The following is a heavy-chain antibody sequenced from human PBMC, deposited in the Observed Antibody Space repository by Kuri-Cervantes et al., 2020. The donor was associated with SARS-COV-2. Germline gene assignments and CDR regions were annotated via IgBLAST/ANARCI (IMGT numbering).Heavy chain of an antibody. CDR2: IIPILRTA. D-gene: IGHD6-19*01. J-gene: IGHJ6*02. CDR3: ARGEGLKAVAETDNFGMAV. CDR1: GGTFISDL. V-gene: IGHV1-69*10. Sequence: SVKVSCKASGGTFISDLISWVCLAPGQGPEWMGGIIPILRTANYAQKFQGRVTITADKSTSTAYMELRSLRSEDTAVYYCARGEGLKAVAETDNFGMAVWGQGTTVTVSS.